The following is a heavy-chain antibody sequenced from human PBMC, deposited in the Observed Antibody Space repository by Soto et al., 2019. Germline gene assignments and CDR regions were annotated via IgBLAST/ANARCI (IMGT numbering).Heavy chain of an antibody. J-gene: IGHJ4*02. CDR2: FSGSGGAT. V-gene: IGHV3-23*01. CDR3: AKGGADYCYSAADY. CDR1: GFTFSSYA. D-gene: IGHD2-15*01. Sequence: GGSLRLSCAASGFTFSSYAMTWVRQAPGKGLEWVSCFSGSGGATYYTDSLKGRFTISRDISKSTLYLQMNSLRPEDTAIYYCAKGGADYCYSAADYWGQGTLVTVS.